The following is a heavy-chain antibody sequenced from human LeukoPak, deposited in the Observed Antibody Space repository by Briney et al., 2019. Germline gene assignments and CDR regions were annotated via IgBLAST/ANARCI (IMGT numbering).Heavy chain of an antibody. D-gene: IGHD1-20*01. J-gene: IGHJ4*02. V-gene: IGHV3-64D*06. CDR1: GFTFNRFY. CDR2: ISSNGATT. CDR3: ARRRYNWNAIDY. Sequence: GGSLRLSCSASGFTFNRFYLHWVRQAPGKGLEFVSHISSNGATTCYADSVKGRFTISRDNSKNTLYLQMSSLRADDTAVYYCARRRYNWNAIDYWGQGTLVTVSS.